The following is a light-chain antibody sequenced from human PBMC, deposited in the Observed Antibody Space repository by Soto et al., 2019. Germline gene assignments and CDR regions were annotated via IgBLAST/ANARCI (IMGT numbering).Light chain of an antibody. J-gene: IGKJ4*01. V-gene: IGKV1-17*01. CDR1: QSVRTD. CDR3: LHHKRYPLT. CDR2: AAS. Sequence: DIQMTQSPTSLSASVGDSVTITCRASQSVRTDLAWYQQKPGKAPKRLIYAASRWHSGVPSRFSGSGSGTDFTLTSNSLQPEDCANYYRLHHKRYPLTFGGGTKVEIK.